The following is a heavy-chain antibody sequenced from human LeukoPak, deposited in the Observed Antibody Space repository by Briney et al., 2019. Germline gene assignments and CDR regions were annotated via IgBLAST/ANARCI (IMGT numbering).Heavy chain of an antibody. CDR1: GGSISSYY. Sequence: SETLSLTCTVSGGSISSYYWSWTRQPPGKGLEWIGYIYYSGSTNYNPSLKSRVTISVDTSKNQFSLKLSSVTAADTAVYYCARRYSGSYNWFDPWGQGTLVTVSS. CDR2: IYYSGST. V-gene: IGHV4-59*08. J-gene: IGHJ5*02. D-gene: IGHD1-26*01. CDR3: ARRYSGSYNWFDP.